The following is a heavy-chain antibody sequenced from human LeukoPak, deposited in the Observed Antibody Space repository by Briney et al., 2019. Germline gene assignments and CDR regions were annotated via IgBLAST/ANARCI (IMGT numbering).Heavy chain of an antibody. Sequence: GGSLRLSCAASGFTFSSYSMNWVRQAPGKGLEWVSVIYSGGSTYYADSVKGRFTISRDNAKSSLHLQMNSLRVEDTAVYYCARGRYGSGNDYWGQGTLVAVSS. J-gene: IGHJ4*02. D-gene: IGHD3-10*01. CDR2: IYSGGST. CDR3: ARGRYGSGNDY. CDR1: GFTFSSYS. V-gene: IGHV3-66*01.